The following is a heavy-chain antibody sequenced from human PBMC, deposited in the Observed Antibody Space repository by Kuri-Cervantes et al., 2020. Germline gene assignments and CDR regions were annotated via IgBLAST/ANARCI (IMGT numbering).Heavy chain of an antibody. CDR1: GGSFSGYY. CDR3: ARTHYWLDSTGYSRPHYYFDY. V-gene: IGHV4-34*01. CDR2: INHSGST. J-gene: IGHJ4*02. Sequence: GSLRLSCAVYGGSFSGYYWSWIRQPPGKGLEWIGEINHSGSTNYNPSLKSRVTISVDTSKNQFSLKLSSVTAADTAVYYCARTHYWLDSTGYSRPHYYFDYWGQGTLVTVSS. D-gene: IGHD3-22*01.